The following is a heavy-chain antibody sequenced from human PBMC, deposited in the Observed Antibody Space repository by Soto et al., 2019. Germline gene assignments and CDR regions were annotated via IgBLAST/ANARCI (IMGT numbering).Heavy chain of an antibody. CDR1: GFTFSSYA. V-gene: IGHV3-30-3*01. CDR2: ISYDGSNK. CDR3: ARDGEYYDFWSGYSIGWFDP. Sequence: GGSLRLSCAASGFTFSSYAMHWVRQAPGKGLEWVAVISYDGSNKYYADSVKGRFTISRDNSKNTLYLQMNSLRAEDTAVYYCARDGEYYDFWSGYSIGWFDPWGQGTLVTVSS. J-gene: IGHJ5*02. D-gene: IGHD3-3*01.